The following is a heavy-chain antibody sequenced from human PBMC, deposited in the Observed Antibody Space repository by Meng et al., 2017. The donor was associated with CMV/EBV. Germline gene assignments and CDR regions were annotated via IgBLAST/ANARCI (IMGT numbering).Heavy chain of an antibody. CDR3: ARDRGYSYSDY. V-gene: IGHV3-7*01. J-gene: IGHJ4*02. CDR2: IKQDGSEK. Sequence: LSLTGAASGFTFSSYWMSWVRQAPGKGLEWVANIKQDGSEKYYVDSVKGRFTISRDNAKNSLYLQMNSLRAEDTAVYYCARDRGYSYSDYWGQGTLVTVSS. D-gene: IGHD5-18*01. CDR1: GFTFSSYW.